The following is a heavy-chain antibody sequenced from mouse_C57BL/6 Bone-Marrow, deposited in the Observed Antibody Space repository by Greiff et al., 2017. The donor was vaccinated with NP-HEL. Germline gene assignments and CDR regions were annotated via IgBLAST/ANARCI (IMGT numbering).Heavy chain of an antibody. CDR3: ARWRSWDWYFDV. V-gene: IGHV1-63*01. CDR1: GYTFTNYW. D-gene: IGHD4-1*01. CDR2: LYPGGGYP. J-gene: IGHJ1*03. Sequence: VQLQQSGAELVRPGTSVKMSCKASGYTFTNYWIGWAKQRPGHGLEWIVYLYPGGGYPPYHYTFQGKATLTSDKSSSTAYMQFSSLTSEDSAIYYCARWRSWDWYFDVWGTGTTVTVSS.